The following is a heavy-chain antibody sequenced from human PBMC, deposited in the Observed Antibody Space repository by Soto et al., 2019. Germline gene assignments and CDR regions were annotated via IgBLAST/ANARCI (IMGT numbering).Heavy chain of an antibody. J-gene: IGHJ6*02. Sequence: SETLSLTCTVSGGSISSYYWSWIRQPAGKGLEWIGRIYTSGSTNYNPSLKSRVTMSVDTSKNQFFLNLSYVTAADTAVYYCARGGIYYINYYSYCGMYVWGQGTTVTVSS. CDR1: GGSISSYY. CDR3: ARGGIYYINYYSYCGMYV. D-gene: IGHD1-26*01. V-gene: IGHV4-4*07. CDR2: IYTSGST.